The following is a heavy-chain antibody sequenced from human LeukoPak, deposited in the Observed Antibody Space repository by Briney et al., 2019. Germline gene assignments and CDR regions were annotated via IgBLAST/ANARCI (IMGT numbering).Heavy chain of an antibody. D-gene: IGHD6-13*01. J-gene: IGHJ4*02. V-gene: IGHV3-23*01. CDR3: AKVRAGYSSSWLFDY. CDR1: GFTFSSYA. CDR2: ISGSGGST. Sequence: GGSLRLSCAASGFTFSSYAMSWVRQAPGKGLEWVSAISGSGGSTYYADSVKGRFTISRDNSKNTLYLQMNSLRAEDTAVYYCAKVRAGYSSSWLFDYWGQGTLVTVSS.